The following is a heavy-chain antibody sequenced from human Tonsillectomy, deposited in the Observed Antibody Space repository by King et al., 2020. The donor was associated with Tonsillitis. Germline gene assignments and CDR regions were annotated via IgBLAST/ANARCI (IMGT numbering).Heavy chain of an antibody. CDR1: GFILGDYA. CDR2: IRSKAYGGTT. D-gene: IGHD2-21*01. CDR3: TRIPVHIGSYHGMDV. V-gene: IGHV3-49*04. Sequence: VQLVESGGGLVQPGRSLRLSCTGSGFILGDYAMNWVRQAPGKGLEWVGFIRSKAYGGTTDYAASVTGRFTISRDDSKSVGYLQMNSLQTDDTAVYYCTRIPVHIGSYHGMDVWGRGTTVTVTS. J-gene: IGHJ6*02.